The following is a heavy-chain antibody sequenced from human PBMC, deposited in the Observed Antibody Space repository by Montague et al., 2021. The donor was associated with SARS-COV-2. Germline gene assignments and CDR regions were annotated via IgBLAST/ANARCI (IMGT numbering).Heavy chain of an antibody. CDR3: ARRSITMRVVAPFDY. D-gene: IGHD3-22*01. J-gene: IGHJ4*02. CDR2: IYYSGST. V-gene: IGHV4-39*01. CDR1: GGSISSNDYY. Sequence: SETLSLTCTVSGGSISSNDYYWGWIRQPPGKGLEWIGTIYYSGSTYYRPSLKSRVTISVDTSNNQFSLRLRSVTAADTAVYCCARRSITMRVVAPFDYWGQGTLVTVSS.